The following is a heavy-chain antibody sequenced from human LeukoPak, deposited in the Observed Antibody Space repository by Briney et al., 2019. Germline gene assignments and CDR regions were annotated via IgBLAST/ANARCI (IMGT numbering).Heavy chain of an antibody. V-gene: IGHV3-7*01. Sequence: GGSLRLSCTASGFTFSSYWMSWVRQAPGEGLEWVANINQDASEKYYVDSVKGRFTISRDNAKNSPYLQMNSLRAEDTAVYYCARGRRVPAAMGNWFDPWGQGTLVTVSS. CDR3: ARGRRVPAAMGNWFDP. J-gene: IGHJ5*02. D-gene: IGHD2-2*01. CDR1: GFTFSSYW. CDR2: INQDASEK.